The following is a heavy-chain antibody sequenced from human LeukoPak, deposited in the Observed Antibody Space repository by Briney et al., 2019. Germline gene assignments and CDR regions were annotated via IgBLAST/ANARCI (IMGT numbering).Heavy chain of an antibody. V-gene: IGHV3-30*02. D-gene: IGHD4-11*01. Sequence: GGSLRLSCAASGFTFSSYGMHWVRQAPGKGLEWVAFIRYDGSNKYYADSVKGRFTISRDNSKNTLYLQMNSLRAEDTAVYYCAKTLTTVTTYYYYYMDVWGKGTTVTVSS. CDR1: GFTFSSYG. CDR2: IRYDGSNK. CDR3: AKTLTTVTTYYYYYMDV. J-gene: IGHJ6*03.